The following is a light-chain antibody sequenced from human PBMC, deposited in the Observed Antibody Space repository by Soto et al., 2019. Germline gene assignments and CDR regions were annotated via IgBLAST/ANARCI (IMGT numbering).Light chain of an antibody. J-gene: IGKJ4*01. Sequence: DIQMTQSPSTLSASVGDRVTITCRASQSISSWLAWYQQKPGKAPKLLIYKASSLESGVPSRFSGSGSGTEFTLTISSLQADDLASYYCQQYNSNLLTFGGGTKVEIK. CDR1: QSISSW. CDR2: KAS. CDR3: QQYNSNLLT. V-gene: IGKV1-5*03.